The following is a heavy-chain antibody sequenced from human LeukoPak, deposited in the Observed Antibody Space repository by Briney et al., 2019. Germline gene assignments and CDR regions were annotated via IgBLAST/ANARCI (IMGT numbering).Heavy chain of an antibody. CDR1: GGFTSPYK. V-gene: IGHV4-59*01. CDR3: RVHRGGDYEFDY. D-gene: IGHD4-17*01. J-gene: IGHJ4*02. CDR2: IYYSGST. Sequence: SETLSLTCTVSGGFTSPYKWNWIRQPPGKGLEWIGYIYYSGSTRYNPSLKSRVTISVDTSKNQFSLKLSSVTAADTAVYYCRVHRGGDYEFDYWGQGTLVTVSS.